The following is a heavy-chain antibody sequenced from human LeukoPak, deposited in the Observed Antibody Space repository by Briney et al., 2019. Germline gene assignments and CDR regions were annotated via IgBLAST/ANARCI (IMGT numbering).Heavy chain of an antibody. Sequence: SETLSLTCTVSGVSLSSTTYFWGWIRQPPGKGLEWVGTTHYSGTTYYNPSLQSRVTMSVDTSKNQFSLNLSSVTAADTAVYYCARKVKHAYYCHYMDVWGKGTTVTVSS. CDR2: THYSGTT. CDR3: ARKVKHAYYCHYMDV. J-gene: IGHJ6*03. V-gene: IGHV4-39*07. D-gene: IGHD2-21*01. CDR1: GVSLSSTTYF.